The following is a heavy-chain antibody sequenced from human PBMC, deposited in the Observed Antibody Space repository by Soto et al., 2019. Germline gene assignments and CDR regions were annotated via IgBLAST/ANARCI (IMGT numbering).Heavy chain of an antibody. V-gene: IGHV1-18*04. CDR3: ARVDYYDSSGYYGY. CDR2: ISGYNGNT. J-gene: IGHJ4*02. Sequence: QVQLVQSGAEVKKPGASVKVSCKASGYTFTIYGISWVRQAPGQGLEWMGWISGYNGNTDYAQNLQDRVTMTTDASTSSVYMELRSLRSYDTAVYYCARVDYYDSSGYYGYWGPGTLITVSS. D-gene: IGHD3-22*01. CDR1: GYTFTIYG.